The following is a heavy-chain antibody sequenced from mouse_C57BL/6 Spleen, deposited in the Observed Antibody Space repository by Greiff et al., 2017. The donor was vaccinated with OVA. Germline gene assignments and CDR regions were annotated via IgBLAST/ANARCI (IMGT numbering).Heavy chain of an antibody. CDR2: INPSSGYT. CDR3: ARGDNYYAMDY. D-gene: IGHD1-3*01. CDR1: GYTFTSYT. V-gene: IGHV1-4*01. Sequence: VQLQQSGAELARPGASVKMSCKASGYTFTSYTMHWVKQRPGQGLEWIGYINPSSGYTKYNQKFKDKATLTADKSSSTAYMQLSSLTSEDTADDYCARGDNYYAMDYWGQGTSVTVSS. J-gene: IGHJ4*01.